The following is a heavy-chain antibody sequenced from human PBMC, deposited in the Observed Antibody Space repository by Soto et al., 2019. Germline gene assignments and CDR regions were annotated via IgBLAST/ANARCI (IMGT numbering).Heavy chain of an antibody. D-gene: IGHD3-22*01. CDR1: GFTFSSYW. J-gene: IGHJ4*02. CDR2: INSDGSRT. V-gene: IGHV3-74*01. Sequence: GGSLRLSCAASGFTFSSYWMHWVRQAPGKGLVWVSRINSDGSRTTYADSVKGRFTISRDNAKNMLHLQMNSLRAEDTSVYYCARALTYYYDIDYWGQGTLVTVSS. CDR3: ARALTYYYDIDY.